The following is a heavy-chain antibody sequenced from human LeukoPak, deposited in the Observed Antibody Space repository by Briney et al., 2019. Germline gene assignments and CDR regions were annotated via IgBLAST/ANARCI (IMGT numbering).Heavy chain of an antibody. CDR2: IYYSGST. Sequence: SETLSLTCTVSGGSISSSSYYWGWIRQPPGKGLEWIGSIYYSGSTYYNPSLKSRVTTSVDTSKNQFSLKLSSVTAADTAVYYCARDNVDTAISTNYYYYYGMDVWGQGTTVTVSS. D-gene: IGHD5-18*01. V-gene: IGHV4-39*02. CDR1: GGSISSSSYY. CDR3: ARDNVDTAISTNYYYYYGMDV. J-gene: IGHJ6*02.